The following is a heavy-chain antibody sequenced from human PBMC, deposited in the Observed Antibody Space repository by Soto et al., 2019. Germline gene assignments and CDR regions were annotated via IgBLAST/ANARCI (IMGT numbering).Heavy chain of an antibody. Sequence: QVQLVQSGAEVQKTGSSVKVSCKASGGTFSSYTISWVRQAPGQGLEWMGRIIPILGIANYAQKFQGRVTITADKSTSTAYMELSSLRSEDTAVYYCASFRGSYGMDVWGQGTTITVSS. D-gene: IGHD3-10*01. CDR1: GGTFSSYT. CDR3: ASFRGSYGMDV. V-gene: IGHV1-69*02. J-gene: IGHJ6*02. CDR2: IIPILGIA.